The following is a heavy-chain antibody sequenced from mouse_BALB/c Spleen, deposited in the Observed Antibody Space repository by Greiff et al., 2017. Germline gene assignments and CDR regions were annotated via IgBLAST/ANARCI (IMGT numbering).Heavy chain of an antibody. Sequence: VQLQQSGAELVKPGASVKLSCTASGFNIKDTYMHWVKQRPEQGLEWIGRIDPANGNTKYDPKFQGKATITADTSSNTAYLQLSSLTSEDTAVYYCARPSIYDGYYPFAYWGQGTLVTVSA. CDR3: ARPSIYDGYYPFAY. D-gene: IGHD2-3*01. J-gene: IGHJ3*01. V-gene: IGHV14-3*02. CDR1: GFNIKDTY. CDR2: IDPANGNT.